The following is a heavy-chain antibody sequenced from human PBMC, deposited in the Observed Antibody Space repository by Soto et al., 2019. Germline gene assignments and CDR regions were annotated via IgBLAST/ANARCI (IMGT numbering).Heavy chain of an antibody. D-gene: IGHD3-22*01. CDR2: ISGSGGST. V-gene: IGHV3-23*01. J-gene: IGHJ4*02. Sequence: PGGSLRLSCAASGFTFSSSAMSWVRQAPGKGLEWVSAISGSGGSTYYADSVKGRFTISRDNSKNTLYLQMNSLRAEDTAVYYCAKDPTYYYDSSDQSYYFAYWGQGTLVTVS. CDR1: GFTFSSSA. CDR3: AKDPTYYYDSSDQSYYFAY.